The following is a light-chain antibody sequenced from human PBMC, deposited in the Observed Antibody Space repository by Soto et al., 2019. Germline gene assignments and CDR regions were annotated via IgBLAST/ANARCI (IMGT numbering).Light chain of an antibody. CDR1: QSIISY. Sequence: DIQMTQSPSSLSASVGDRVTITCRASQSIISYLNWYQQKPGKAPKLLIYAASSLQSGVSSRFSGSGSGTDFTLTISSLQPEDFATYYCQQSYSTPRTFGQGTKVDIK. V-gene: IGKV1-39*01. CDR3: QQSYSTPRT. CDR2: AAS. J-gene: IGKJ1*01.